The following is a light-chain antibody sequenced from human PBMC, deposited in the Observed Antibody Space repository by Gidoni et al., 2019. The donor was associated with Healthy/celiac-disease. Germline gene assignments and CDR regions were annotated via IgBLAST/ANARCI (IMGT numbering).Light chain of an antibody. CDR3: QQRSNWPRT. Sequence: EIVLTQSPATLSLSPGERATLSCRASPSVSSYLAWYQQKPGQAPRLLIYDASNRATGIPARFSGGGSGTDFTLTSSNLEPEDFAVYYCQQRSNWPRTFGQGTKVEIK. CDR1: PSVSSY. CDR2: DAS. J-gene: IGKJ1*01. V-gene: IGKV3-11*01.